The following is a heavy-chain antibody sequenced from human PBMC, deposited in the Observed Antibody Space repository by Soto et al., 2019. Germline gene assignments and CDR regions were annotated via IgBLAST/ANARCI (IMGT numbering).Heavy chain of an antibody. D-gene: IGHD6-13*01. CDR3: ARGWAADY. CDR2: IKQDGSGK. V-gene: IGHV3-7*01. Sequence: ELQLVESGGGLVQPGGSLRLSCAASGFTFSDYWMTWVRQAPGKGLEWVANIKQDGSGKYYVDSVKGRFTISRDNPKNSVVLRMNSLRAEDTAVYYCARGWAADYWGQGTLVTVSS. J-gene: IGHJ4*02. CDR1: GFTFSDYW.